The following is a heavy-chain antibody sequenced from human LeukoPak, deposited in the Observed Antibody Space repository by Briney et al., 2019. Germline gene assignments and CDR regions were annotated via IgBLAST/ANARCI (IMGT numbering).Heavy chain of an antibody. J-gene: IGHJ6*02. V-gene: IGHV1-18*01. D-gene: IGHD6-13*01. CDR2: ISAYNGNT. CDR3: ARGYVSSWYIFQGDGMDV. Sequence: ASVNVSFKASGYTFTSYGISWVRQAPGQGLEWMGWISAYNGNTNYAQKLQGRVTMTTDTSTSTAYMELRSLRSDDTAVYYCARGYVSSWYIFQGDGMDVWGQGTTVTVPS. CDR1: GYTFTSYG.